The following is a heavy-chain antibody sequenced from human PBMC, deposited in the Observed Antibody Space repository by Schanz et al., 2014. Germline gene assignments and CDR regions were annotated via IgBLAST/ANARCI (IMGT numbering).Heavy chain of an antibody. J-gene: IGHJ4*02. Sequence: EVHLLESGGGLVEPGGSLRLSCAASGFTLSNYAMSWVRQAPGKGLEWVSAISGSGGSTYYADSVKGRFTISRDNSKNTLYLQMNSLRAEDTAVYYCVRVSFADPRLYRGMDRDIDYWGQGTLVTVSS. V-gene: IGHV3-23*01. CDR1: GFTLSNYA. CDR2: ISGSGGST. D-gene: IGHD5-18*01. CDR3: VRVSFADPRLYRGMDRDIDY.